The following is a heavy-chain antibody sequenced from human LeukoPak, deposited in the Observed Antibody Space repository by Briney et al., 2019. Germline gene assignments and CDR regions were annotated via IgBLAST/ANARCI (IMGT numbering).Heavy chain of an antibody. Sequence: VASVKVSCKASGYTVTSYYMHWVRQAPGQGLEWMGILNPSGGSTTYAQKFQGRATLTRATSTSTVYMELSSLRSEDTAVYYRASVYKYGMDVWGQGTTVIVSS. V-gene: IGHV1-46*01. J-gene: IGHJ6*02. CDR2: LNPSGGST. CDR1: GYTVTSYY. CDR3: ASVYKYGMDV.